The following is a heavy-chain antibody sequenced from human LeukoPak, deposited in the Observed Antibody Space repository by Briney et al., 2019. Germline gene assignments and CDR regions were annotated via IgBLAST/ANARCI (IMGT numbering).Heavy chain of an antibody. CDR1: GGSISSSNW. CDR2: IYHSGST. CDR3: ARSWYNGNYHGAFNM. J-gene: IGHJ3*02. D-gene: IGHD1-26*01. Sequence: TSETLSLTCAVSGGSISSSNWWSWVRQPPGKGLEWIGEIYHSGSTNYNPSLKSRVTISVDKSKNQFSLKLNSVTAADTAVYYCARSWYNGNYHGAFNMWDEGTMVTVTS. V-gene: IGHV4-4*02.